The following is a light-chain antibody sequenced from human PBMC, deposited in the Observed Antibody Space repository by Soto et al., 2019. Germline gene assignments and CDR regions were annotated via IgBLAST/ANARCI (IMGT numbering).Light chain of an antibody. Sequence: EVVMTQSPASLSVSPGERATLSCRASQSINRNYLAWYQQKPGQAPRLLIHGATTRATGIPARFSGSGSGTEFTLTISSLQSEDFAVYYCQQYNNWPRTFGQGTKVDIK. CDR2: GAT. V-gene: IGKV3-15*01. CDR1: QSINRN. J-gene: IGKJ1*01. CDR3: QQYNNWPRT.